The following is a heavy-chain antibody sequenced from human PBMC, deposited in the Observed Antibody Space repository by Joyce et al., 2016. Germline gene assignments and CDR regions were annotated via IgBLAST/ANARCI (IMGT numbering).Heavy chain of an antibody. V-gene: IGHV4-61*02. D-gene: IGHD2-2*02. CDR3: ARGFCGGASCYNFDP. J-gene: IGHJ5*02. CDR2: ISTSGST. Sequence: LSLTCNVSGGSINTGTYFWSWIRQPAGKGLEWIGLISTSGSTNYNPSLKSRATISVDTSKNQISPTLSSVTAADTALYYCARGFCGGASCYNFDPWGQGALVTVSS. CDR1: GGSINTGTYF.